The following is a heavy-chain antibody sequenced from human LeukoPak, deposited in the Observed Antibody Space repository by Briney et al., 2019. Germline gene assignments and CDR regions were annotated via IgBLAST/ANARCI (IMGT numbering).Heavy chain of an antibody. CDR1: GDSISSYY. D-gene: IGHD2-8*01. V-gene: IGHV4-59*01. J-gene: IGHJ6*03. CDR2: IYYSGST. CDR3: AREGLNYYYYYMDV. Sequence: SETLSLTCTVSGDSISSYYCSWIRQPPGKGLEWIGYIYYSGSTSYNPSLKSRVTISLDTSKNQFSLKLSSVTAADTAVYYCAREGLNYYYYYMDVWGKGTTVTVSS.